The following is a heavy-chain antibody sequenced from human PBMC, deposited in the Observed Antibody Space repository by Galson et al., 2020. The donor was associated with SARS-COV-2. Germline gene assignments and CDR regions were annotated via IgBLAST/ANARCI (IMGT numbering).Heavy chain of an antibody. J-gene: IGHJ3*01. D-gene: IGHD1-26*01. Sequence: GGSLRLSCAASGFTVGDNYMRWVRQAPGKGLEWISLIYSNGRTDYADSVKGRFTNSRDSSRNIMYLHMGALRAEDTAVYYCSRDVGPCGQGTMVTVSS. V-gene: IGHV3-66*01. CDR3: SRDVGP. CDR2: IYSNGRT. CDR1: GFTVGDNY.